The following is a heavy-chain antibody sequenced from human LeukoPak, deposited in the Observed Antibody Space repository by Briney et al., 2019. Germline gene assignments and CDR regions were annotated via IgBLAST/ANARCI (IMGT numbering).Heavy chain of an antibody. V-gene: IGHV4-39*01. Sequence: SETLSLTCTVSGGSISSSSYYWGWISQPPGKGLKWIGNIYFSGRTYHNPSLKSRVTLHVDTSKNQLSLKMASVTASDTAVYYCARTPTGTFSFAWFDPWGQGKLVTVSS. CDR1: GGSISSSSYY. J-gene: IGHJ5*02. CDR2: IYFSGRT. CDR3: ARTPTGTFSFAWFDP. D-gene: IGHD1-1*01.